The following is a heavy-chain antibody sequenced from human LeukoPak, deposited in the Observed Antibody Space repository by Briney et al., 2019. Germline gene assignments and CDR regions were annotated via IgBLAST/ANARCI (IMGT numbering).Heavy chain of an antibody. J-gene: IGHJ6*03. CDR2: IYTSGST. Sequence: SETLSLTCTVSGGSISSYYWSWIRQPAGKRLEWIGRIYTSGSTNYNPSLKGRVTMSVDTSKNQFSLKLSSVTAADTAVYYCARAALRRDGYNSYYYYYYMDVWGKGTTVTVSS. CDR3: ARAALRRDGYNSYYYYYYMDV. D-gene: IGHD5-24*01. V-gene: IGHV4-4*07. CDR1: GGSISSYY.